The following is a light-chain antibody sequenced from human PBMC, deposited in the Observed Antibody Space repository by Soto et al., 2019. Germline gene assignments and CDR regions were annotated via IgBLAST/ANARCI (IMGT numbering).Light chain of an antibody. J-gene: IGKJ4*01. V-gene: IGKV3-11*01. CDR3: QQHSTSLT. Sequence: EIVLTQSPATLSLSPGERATLSCRASQSVGTYLAWYQQKPGQAPRLLIYDASNRATGIPARFSGSGSGTDFTLTISILEPEDFSVYYCQQHSTSLTFGGGTKVYIK. CDR2: DAS. CDR1: QSVGTY.